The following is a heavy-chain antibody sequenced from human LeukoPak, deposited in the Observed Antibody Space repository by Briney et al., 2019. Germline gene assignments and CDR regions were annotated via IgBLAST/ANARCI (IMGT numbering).Heavy chain of an antibody. D-gene: IGHD2-15*01. CDR3: ARPDSGGSCHDY. Sequence: SETLSLTCAVSGGSISSSNWWSWVRQPPGKGLEWIGEIYHSGSTNYNPSLKSRVTISVDKSKNQFSLKLSSVTPADTAVYYCARPDSGGSCHDYWGQGTLVTVPS. V-gene: IGHV4-4*02. CDR2: IYHSGST. CDR1: GGSISSSNW. J-gene: IGHJ4*02.